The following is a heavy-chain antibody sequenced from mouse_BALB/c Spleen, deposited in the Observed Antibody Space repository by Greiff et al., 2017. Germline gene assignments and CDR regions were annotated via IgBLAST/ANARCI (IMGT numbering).Heavy chain of an antibody. Sequence: EVKLEESGPGLVKPSQSLSLTCTVTGYSITSDYAWNWIRQFPGNKLEWMGYISYSGSTSYNPSLKSRISITRDTSKNQFFLQLNSVTTEDTATYYCARKFITTAGFAYWGQGTLVTVSA. CDR2: ISYSGST. J-gene: IGHJ3*01. D-gene: IGHD1-2*01. CDR3: ARKFITTAGFAY. CDR1: GYSITSDYA. V-gene: IGHV3-2*02.